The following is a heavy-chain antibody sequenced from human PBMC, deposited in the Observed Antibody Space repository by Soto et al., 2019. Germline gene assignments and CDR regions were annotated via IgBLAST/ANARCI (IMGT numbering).Heavy chain of an antibody. V-gene: IGHV3-74*01. Sequence: EVQLVESGGGLVQPGGSLRLSCAASGFTFSSYWMHWVRQAPGKGLVWVSRINSDGSSTSYADSVKGRFTISRDNAKNTLYLQRNSLRAEDTAVYYCARDQDCCSSWYHTYPFYYYYGMDVWGQGTTVTVSS. J-gene: IGHJ6*02. CDR1: GFTFSSYW. CDR3: ARDQDCCSSWYHTYPFYYYYGMDV. CDR2: INSDGSST. D-gene: IGHD6-13*01.